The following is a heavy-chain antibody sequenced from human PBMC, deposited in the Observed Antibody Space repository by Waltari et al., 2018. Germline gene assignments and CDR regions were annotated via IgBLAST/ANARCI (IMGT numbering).Heavy chain of an antibody. D-gene: IGHD6-19*01. CDR1: GFTLSNYW. CDR2: RNKDGTET. V-gene: IGHV3-7*03. J-gene: IGHJ4*02. Sequence: EAQQVESGGDLVQPGGSLRLSCVVSGFTLSNYWMSWVRQAPGKGLELVANRNKDGTETYYVDSVRGRFTISKDDAKNSVYLQMNSLKVEDTAVYYCIRDYGSPYWGQGTLVTVSS. CDR3: IRDYGSPY.